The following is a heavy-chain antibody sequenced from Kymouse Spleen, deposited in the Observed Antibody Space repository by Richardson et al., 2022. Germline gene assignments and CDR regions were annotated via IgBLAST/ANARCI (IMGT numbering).Heavy chain of an antibody. J-gene: IGHJ4*02. D-gene: IGHD3-22*01. V-gene: IGHV4-34*01. CDR1: GGSFSGYY. CDR2: INHSGST. Sequence: QVQLQQWGAGLLKPSETLSLTCAVYGGSFSGYYWSWIRQPPGKGLEWIGEINHSGSTNYNPSLKSRVTISVDTSKNQFSLKLSSVTAADTAVYYCARGDYDSSGYYYDYWGQGTLVTVSS. CDR3: ARGDYDSSGYYYDY.